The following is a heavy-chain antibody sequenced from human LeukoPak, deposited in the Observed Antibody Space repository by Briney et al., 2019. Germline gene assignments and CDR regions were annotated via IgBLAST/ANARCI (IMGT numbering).Heavy chain of an antibody. V-gene: IGHV4-31*03. CDR2: IYYSGRT. J-gene: IGHJ5*02. D-gene: IGHD5-24*01. Sequence: SQTLSLTCTVSGGSISSGGYYWSWIRQHPGKGLEWIGYIYYSGRTYYNPSLKSRVTISVDTSKNQFSLKLSSVTAADTAVYYCARDRRDGYNWFDPWGQGTLVTVSS. CDR3: ARDRRDGYNWFDP. CDR1: GGSISSGGYY.